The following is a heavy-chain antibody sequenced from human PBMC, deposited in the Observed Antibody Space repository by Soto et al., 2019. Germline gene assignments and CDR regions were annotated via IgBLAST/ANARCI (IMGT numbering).Heavy chain of an antibody. D-gene: IGHD1-1*01. CDR1: GYIFTSYG. CDR3: ARNKDREQLGGNYYYALDV. Sequence: ASVKVSCKTSGYIFTSYGIGWARQAPGQGLEWMGWINTYNGKTNYAQNLQGRVTLTTDTSTSTAYMELRSLRSEDTAVYYCARNKDREQLGGNYYYALDVWGQGTTVTGSS. V-gene: IGHV1-18*01. J-gene: IGHJ6*02. CDR2: INTYNGKT.